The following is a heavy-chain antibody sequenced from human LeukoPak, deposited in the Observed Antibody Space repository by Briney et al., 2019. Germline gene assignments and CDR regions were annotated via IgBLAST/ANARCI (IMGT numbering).Heavy chain of an antibody. CDR3: ARDQVLGATDDAFDI. V-gene: IGHV4-34*01. J-gene: IGHJ3*02. Sequence: ASETLSLTCAVYGGSFSGYYWSWIRQPPGKGLEWLGEINHSGSTNYNPSLKSRVTISVDTSKNQFSLQLNSVTPEDTAVYYCARDQVLGATDDAFDIWGQGTMVTVSS. CDR2: INHSGST. D-gene: IGHD1-26*01. CDR1: GGSFSGYY.